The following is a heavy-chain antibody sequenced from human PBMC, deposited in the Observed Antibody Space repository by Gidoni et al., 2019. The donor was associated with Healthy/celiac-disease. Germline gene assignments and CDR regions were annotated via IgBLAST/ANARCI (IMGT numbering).Heavy chain of an antibody. V-gene: IGHV4-4*02. CDR1: GGSIRCSTW. J-gene: IGHJ3*02. CDR2: IYHSGSN. CDR3: ARVREVDAFDI. Sequence: QVQLQESGPGLVKPSGTRSLTCAVSGGSIRCSTWWSWVRQPPGKGLEWMGEIYHSGSNNYNPSLKSRVTISVDKSKNQFSLKLSSVTAADTAVYYCARVREVDAFDIWGQGTMVTVSS. D-gene: IGHD1-26*01.